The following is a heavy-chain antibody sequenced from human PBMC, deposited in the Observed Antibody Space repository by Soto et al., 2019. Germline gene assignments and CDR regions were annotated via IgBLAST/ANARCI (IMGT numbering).Heavy chain of an antibody. CDR3: ARVPTYYYDSSGYSGPHNWFDP. CDR1: GYTFTSYG. Sequence: GPVKVSCKASGYTFTSYGISWVRQAPGQGLEWMGWISAYNGNTNYAQKLQGRVTMTTDTSTSTAYMELRSLRSDDTAVYYCARVPTYYYDSSGYSGPHNWFDPWGQGTLVTAPQ. CDR2: ISAYNGNT. D-gene: IGHD3-22*01. V-gene: IGHV1-18*01. J-gene: IGHJ5*02.